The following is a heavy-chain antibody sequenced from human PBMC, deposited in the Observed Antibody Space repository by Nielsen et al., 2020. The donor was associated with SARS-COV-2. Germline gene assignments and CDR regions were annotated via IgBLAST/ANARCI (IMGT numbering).Heavy chain of an antibody. CDR1: GFGVRTFA. V-gene: IGHV3-21*01. CDR3: ARMFGGGYGENPYINYGFDF. Sequence: GGSMTLSSVVSGFGVRTFAMVWDSQSTRKRLQWVSSISTGGGSTYYTDSLNGRIVISRDNSKNSLYLQMSSRRAEVTAVYYCARMFGGGYGENPYINYGFDFWGQGTTVTVS. J-gene: IGHJ6*02. CDR2: ISTGGGST. D-gene: IGHD2-15*01.